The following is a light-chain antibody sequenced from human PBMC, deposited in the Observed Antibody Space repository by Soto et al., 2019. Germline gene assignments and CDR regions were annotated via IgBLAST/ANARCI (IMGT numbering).Light chain of an antibody. J-gene: IGKJ1*01. CDR3: QQCNTFWT. CDR1: QSISTW. CDR2: DVS. Sequence: DIQMTQSPSTLSASVADRVTITCRASQSISTWLAWYQQKPGKAPKLLIHDVSSLESGVPSRFTGSGYGTEFTLTISSLQPDDSATYYCQQCNTFWTFGQGTKVDIK. V-gene: IGKV1-5*01.